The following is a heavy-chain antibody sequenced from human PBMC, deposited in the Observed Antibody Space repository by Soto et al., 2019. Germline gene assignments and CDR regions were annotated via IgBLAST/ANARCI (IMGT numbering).Heavy chain of an antibody. V-gene: IGHV2-5*02. Sequence: HITLNESGPTQVKPRQTLTLTCTFSGFSLTTSGVGVGWIRQSPGKAPEWLALIYWDDDKRYSPSLKSRLTITKDTYKNQVVLTMADLDHADTATYYCAHRVLRTVFGLVTTTAIYFDFWGQGTPVAVSS. J-gene: IGHJ4*02. CDR1: GFSLTTSGVG. CDR3: AHRVLRTVFGLVTTTAIYFDF. D-gene: IGHD3-3*01. CDR2: IYWDDDK.